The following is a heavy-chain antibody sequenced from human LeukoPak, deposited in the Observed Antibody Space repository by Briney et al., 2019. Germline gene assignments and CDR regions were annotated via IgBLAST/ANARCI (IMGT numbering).Heavy chain of an antibody. CDR2: INPNSGGT. D-gene: IGHD5-18*01. CDR1: GYTFTCYY. Sequence: ASVKVSCKASGYTFTCYYMHWVRQAPGQGLEWMGWINPNSGGTNYAQKFQGRVTMTRDTSISTAYMELSRLRSDDTAVYYCARGKRGYSYGYNYWGQGTLVTVSS. CDR3: ARGKRGYSYGYNY. V-gene: IGHV1-2*02. J-gene: IGHJ4*02.